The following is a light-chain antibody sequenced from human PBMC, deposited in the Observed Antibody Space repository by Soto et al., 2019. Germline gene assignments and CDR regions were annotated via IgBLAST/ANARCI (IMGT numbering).Light chain of an antibody. CDR1: QSVSSNY. V-gene: IGKV3-20*01. J-gene: IGKJ2*01. Sequence: EIVLTQSPGTLSLSPGERATLSCRASQSVSSNYLAWYQQKPGQAPRLLIYGASSRATGIPDRFSGSGSGTDFTLTISSLQPEDFAVYYCHQYSSSPYTFGQGTKLEI. CDR2: GAS. CDR3: HQYSSSPYT.